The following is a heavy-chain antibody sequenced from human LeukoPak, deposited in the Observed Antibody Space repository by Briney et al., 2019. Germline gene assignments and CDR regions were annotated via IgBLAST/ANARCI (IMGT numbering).Heavy chain of an antibody. D-gene: IGHD3-10*01. Sequence: SETLSLTCTVSGGSISSSSYYWGWIRQPPGKGLEWIGSIYYSGSTYYNPSLKSRVTISVDTSKNQFSLKLSSVTAADTAVYYCARDQTYGSGSSSFDYWGQGTLVTVSS. CDR2: IYYSGST. V-gene: IGHV4-39*07. CDR3: ARDQTYGSGSSSFDY. CDR1: GGSISSSSYY. J-gene: IGHJ4*02.